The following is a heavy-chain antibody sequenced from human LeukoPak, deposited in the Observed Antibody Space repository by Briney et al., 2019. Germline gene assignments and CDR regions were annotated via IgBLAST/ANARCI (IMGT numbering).Heavy chain of an antibody. D-gene: IGHD6-13*01. Sequence: PSETLSLTCTVSGGSISSYYWSWIRQPPEKGLEWIGYIYYSGSTNYNPSLKSRVTISVDTSKNQFSLKLSSVTAADTAVYYCARVDSSWFPHYYYYGMDVWGQGTTVTVSS. CDR2: IYYSGST. CDR1: GGSISSYY. V-gene: IGHV4-59*01. J-gene: IGHJ6*02. CDR3: ARVDSSWFPHYYYYGMDV.